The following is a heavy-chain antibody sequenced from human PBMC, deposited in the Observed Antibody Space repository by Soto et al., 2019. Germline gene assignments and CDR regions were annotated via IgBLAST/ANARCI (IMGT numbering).Heavy chain of an antibody. Sequence: QVQLQQWGAGLLKPSETLSLTCTVNGGSLTGYYWSWIRQPPGKGLEWIGEVKDGGSTNYSPSLRGRVSIPADTSKNHFSLRLNSVTAADTAVYFCARGQEGIVATHWDQGALVTVSS. CDR1: GGSLTGYY. V-gene: IGHV4-34*01. CDR3: ARGQEGIVATH. CDR2: VKDGGST. D-gene: IGHD5-12*01. J-gene: IGHJ4*02.